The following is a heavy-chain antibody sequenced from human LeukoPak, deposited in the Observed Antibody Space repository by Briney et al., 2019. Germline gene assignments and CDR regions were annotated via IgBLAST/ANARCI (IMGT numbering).Heavy chain of an antibody. D-gene: IGHD5-24*01. J-gene: IGHJ4*02. CDR3: AKDSGWIQFID. V-gene: IGHV3-20*04. CDR2: INWNGGST. CDR1: GFTFDDYG. Sequence: GGSLRLSCAASGFTFDDYGMSWVRQAPGKVLEWVSGINWNGGSTGYADSVKGRFTISRDNAKNSLYLQMNSLRAEDTGVYYCAKDSGWIQFIDWGQGTPVTVSS.